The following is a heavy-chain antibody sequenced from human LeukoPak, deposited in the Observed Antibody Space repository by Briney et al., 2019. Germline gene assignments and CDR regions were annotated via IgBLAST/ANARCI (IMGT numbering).Heavy chain of an antibody. CDR2: IYYTGTA. J-gene: IGHJ4*02. Sequence: SDTLSLTCSVSRGSISRTSYSRGWIRQPPGKGLEWIGNIYYTGTAYHNPSLKSRVTISLDTSKSHFSLNLSSVTAADTAIYYCARLRFYYDSSGYNYFDYWGPGTLITVSS. V-gene: IGHV4-39*07. CDR3: ARLRFYYDSSGYNYFDY. D-gene: IGHD3-22*01. CDR1: RGSISRTSYS.